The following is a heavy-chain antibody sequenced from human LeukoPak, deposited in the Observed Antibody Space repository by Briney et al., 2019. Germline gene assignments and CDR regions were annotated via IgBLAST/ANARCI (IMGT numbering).Heavy chain of an antibody. J-gene: IGHJ4*02. V-gene: IGHV3-48*03. D-gene: IGHD2-15*01. CDR3: AKDGGGGDFDY. Sequence: GGSLRLSCAASGFTFSSYEMNWVRQAPGKGLEWVSYISSSGSTIYYADSVKGRFTISRDSAKNSLYLQMNSLRAEDTAVYYCAKDGGGGDFDYWGQGTLVTVSS. CDR1: GFTFSSYE. CDR2: ISSSGSTI.